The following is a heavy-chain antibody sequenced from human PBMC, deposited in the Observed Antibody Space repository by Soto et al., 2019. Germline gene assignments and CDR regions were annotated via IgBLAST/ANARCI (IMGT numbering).Heavy chain of an antibody. CDR3: AGRYCTNGVCYSNYYAYIDV. D-gene: IGHD2-8*01. V-gene: IGHV3-23*01. J-gene: IGHJ6*03. CDR1: GFTFSTYA. CDR2: IPTSGGNS. Sequence: EVQLLESGGGLVQPGGSLRLSCAASGFTFSTYAMSWVRKAPGKGMEGVSNIPTSGGNSYYADSVQGRFTISRDNSKNTLYLQMNRLSDEDTAVYFCAGRYCTNGVCYSNYYAYIDVWGKGTTVTVSS.